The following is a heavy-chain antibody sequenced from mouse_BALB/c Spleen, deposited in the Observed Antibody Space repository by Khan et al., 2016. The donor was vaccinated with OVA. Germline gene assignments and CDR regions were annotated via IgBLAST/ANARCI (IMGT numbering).Heavy chain of an antibody. V-gene: IGHV5-6*01. J-gene: IGHJ3*01. CDR2: ISSGGDYT. Sequence: EVELVESGGDLVKPGGSLKLSCAASGFTFSSYSMSWVRQTPDKRLEWVASISSGGDYTYYPDSVKGRFTISRDTAKNTLYLQMSDLKTEDTATYSCAYHRTGSFAYWGQGTLVTVSA. D-gene: IGHD4-1*01. CDR1: GFTFSSYS. CDR3: AYHRTGSFAY.